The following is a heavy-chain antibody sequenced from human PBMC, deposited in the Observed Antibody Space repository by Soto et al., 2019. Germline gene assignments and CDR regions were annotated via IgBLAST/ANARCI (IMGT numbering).Heavy chain of an antibody. CDR3: VKVLARGVGVPRFYFDS. J-gene: IGHJ4*02. D-gene: IGHD2-2*01. V-gene: IGHV3-74*01. CDR1: GFTFSNSW. CDR2: INADGTST. Sequence: PGGSLRLSCAASGFTFSNSWMHWVRQVSGKGLEWVSRINADGTSTSYADSVKGRFTISRDNAKNTLYLHVNSLRAEGTAVYYCVKVLARGVGVPRFYFDSWGQGALVTVSS.